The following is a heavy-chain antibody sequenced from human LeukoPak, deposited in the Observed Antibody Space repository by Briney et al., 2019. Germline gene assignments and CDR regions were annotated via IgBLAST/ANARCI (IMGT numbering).Heavy chain of an antibody. Sequence: ASVKVSCRASGYTFTSYDINWVRQATGQGLEWMGWMDPNSGNTGYAQKFQGRVTMTRNTSISTAYMELSSLRSEDTAVYHCARVRVMGCSSPSCYWFDPWGQGTLVTVSS. CDR1: GYTFTSYD. J-gene: IGHJ5*02. CDR3: ARVRVMGCSSPSCYWFDP. CDR2: MDPNSGNT. D-gene: IGHD2-2*01. V-gene: IGHV1-8*01.